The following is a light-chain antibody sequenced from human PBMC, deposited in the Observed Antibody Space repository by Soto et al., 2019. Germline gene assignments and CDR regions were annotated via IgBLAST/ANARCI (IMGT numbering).Light chain of an antibody. J-gene: IGLJ3*02. CDR1: TGSIANNF. Sequence: NFMLTQPHSVSESPGKTVTMSCTRSTGSIANNFVQWYQQRPGSSPTTVIYKDNQIPSGVPDRFSGAIDSSSNSASLSISGLKADDEAEYYGQSHNNNDHWVFGGGPKLTVL. V-gene: IGLV6-57*01. CDR2: KDN. CDR3: QSHNNNDHWV.